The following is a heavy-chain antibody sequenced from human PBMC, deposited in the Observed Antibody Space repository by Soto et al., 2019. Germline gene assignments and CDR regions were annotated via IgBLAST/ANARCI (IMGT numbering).Heavy chain of an antibody. D-gene: IGHD4-4*01. CDR2: INPSGGST. CDR1: GYTFSTYY. J-gene: IGHJ4*02. Sequence: ASGEGSCKASGYTFSTYYMHWVRQSPGQGYEWMGIINPSGGSTTYAQKFQGRVTMTRDTSTTTVYMELSSLKSEDTAVYYCAGYDYNGYYFDYWGQGTLVTVSS. V-gene: IGHV1-46*01. CDR3: AGYDYNGYYFDY.